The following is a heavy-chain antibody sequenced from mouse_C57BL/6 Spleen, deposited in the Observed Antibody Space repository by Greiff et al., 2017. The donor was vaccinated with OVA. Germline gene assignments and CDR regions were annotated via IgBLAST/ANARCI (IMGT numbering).Heavy chain of an antibody. V-gene: IGHV1-19*01. D-gene: IGHD2-3*01. J-gene: IGHJ2*01. Sequence: DVQLQESGPVLVKPGASVKMSCKASGYTFTDYYMNWVKQSHGKSLEWIGVINPYNGGTSYNQKFKGKATLTVDKSSSTAYMELNSLTSEDSAVYYCAKGEDGLDYWGQGTTLTVSP. CDR2: INPYNGGT. CDR3: AKGEDGLDY. CDR1: GYTFTDYY.